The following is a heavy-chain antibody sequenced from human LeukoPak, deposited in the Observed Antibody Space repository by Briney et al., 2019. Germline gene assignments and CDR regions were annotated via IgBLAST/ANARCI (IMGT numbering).Heavy chain of an antibody. CDR2: IYYSGST. CDR3: ARGIAVAGPRGDYYYYGMDV. V-gene: IGHV4-31*03. J-gene: IGHJ6*04. Sequence: ASETLSLTCTVSGGSISSGGYYWRWIRQHPGKGLEWIGYIYYSGSTYYNPSLKSRVTISVDTSKNQFSLKLSSVTAADTAVYYCARGIAVAGPRGDYYYYGMDVWGKGTTVTVSS. CDR1: GGSISSGGYY. D-gene: IGHD6-19*01.